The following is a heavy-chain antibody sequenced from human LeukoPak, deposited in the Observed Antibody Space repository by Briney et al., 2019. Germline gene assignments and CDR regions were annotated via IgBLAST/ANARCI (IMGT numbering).Heavy chain of an antibody. CDR1: GDGVSSNSVT. V-gene: IGHV6-1*01. D-gene: IGHD5-12*01. CDR3: ARQGGYSNAIGMGY. J-gene: IGHJ4*02. CDR2: TYYRSTWYN. Sequence: SQTLSLTCAISGDGVSSNSVTWNWIRQSPSRGLEWLGRTYYRSTWYNDYAVSVRGRITVNPDTSKNQFSLHLNSVTPEDTAVYYCARQGGYSNAIGMGYWGQGTLVIVSS.